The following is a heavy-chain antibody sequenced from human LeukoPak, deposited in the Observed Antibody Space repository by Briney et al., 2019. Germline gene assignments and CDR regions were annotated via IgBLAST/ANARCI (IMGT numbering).Heavy chain of an antibody. D-gene: IGHD2/OR15-2a*01. CDR2: INSDGTST. CDR3: ARGGDKNYYYYGMDV. V-gene: IGHV3-74*01. J-gene: IGHJ6*02. CDR1: GFTFSSYW. Sequence: PGGSLRLSCAASGFTFSSYWMHWVRQAPGKGLVWVSRINSDGTSTSYADSVKGRFTISRDNAKNTLYLQMNSLRAEETAVYFCARGGDKNYYYYGMDVWGQGTTVTVSS.